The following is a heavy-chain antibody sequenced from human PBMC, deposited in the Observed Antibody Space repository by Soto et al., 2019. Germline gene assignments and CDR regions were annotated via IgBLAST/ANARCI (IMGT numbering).Heavy chain of an antibody. Sequence: GGFLRLSCAASGFTFSSYWMTWVSQAPGKGLEWVANIKQDGSEKYYVDSVKGRFTISRDNAKNSLYLQMNSLRADDTAVYYCARVGADTARYNWFDPWGQGTLVTVSS. J-gene: IGHJ5*02. V-gene: IGHV3-7*05. CDR1: GFTFSSYW. CDR2: IKQDGSEK. D-gene: IGHD3-16*01. CDR3: ARVGADTARYNWFDP.